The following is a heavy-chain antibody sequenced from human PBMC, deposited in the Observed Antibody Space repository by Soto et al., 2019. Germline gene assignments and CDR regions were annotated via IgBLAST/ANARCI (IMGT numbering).Heavy chain of an antibody. CDR3: ARDGNTYSSRWYVKRYWYFDL. J-gene: IGHJ2*01. V-gene: IGHV4-34*01. CDR1: GGSFSGYY. D-gene: IGHD6-13*01. CDR2: INHSGST. Sequence: QVQLQQWGAGLLKPSETLSLTCAVYGGSFSGYYWSWIRQPPGKGLEWIGEINHSGSTNYNPSLKSRVTISVYAAKNQFSLKLSSVTAADTAVYYCARDGNTYSSRWYVKRYWYFDLWGRGTLLTVSS.